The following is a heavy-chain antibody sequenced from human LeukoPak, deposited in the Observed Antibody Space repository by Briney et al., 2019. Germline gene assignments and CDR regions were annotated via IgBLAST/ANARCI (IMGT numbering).Heavy chain of an antibody. V-gene: IGHV3-30*02. D-gene: IGHD2-21*01. CDR3: ANNGLSGGGGDSALGY. CDR2: IRYDGSNK. CDR1: GFTFSSYG. Sequence: GGSLRLSCAASGFTFSSYGMHWVRQAPGKGLEWVAFIRYDGSNKYYADSVKGRFTISRDNSKNTLYLQMNSLRAEDTAVYYCANNGLSGGGGDSALGYWGQGTLVTVSS. J-gene: IGHJ4*02.